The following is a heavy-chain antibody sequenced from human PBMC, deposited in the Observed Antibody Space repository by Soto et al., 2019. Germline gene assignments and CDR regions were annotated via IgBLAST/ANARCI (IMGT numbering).Heavy chain of an antibody. D-gene: IGHD6-6*01. J-gene: IGHJ4*02. CDR2: IYYSGST. CDR1: GGSISSGDYY. Sequence: SETLSLTCTVSGGSISSGDYYWSWIRQPPGKGLEWIGYIYYSGSTYYNPSLKSRVTISVDTSKNQFSLKLSSVTAADTAVYYCARVEQLVSVQFDYWGQGTLVTVSS. CDR3: ARVEQLVSVQFDY. V-gene: IGHV4-30-4*01.